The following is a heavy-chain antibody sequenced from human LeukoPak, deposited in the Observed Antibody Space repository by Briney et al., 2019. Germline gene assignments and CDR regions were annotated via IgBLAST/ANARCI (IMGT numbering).Heavy chain of an antibody. Sequence: PGGSLRLSCAASELTFSSYAMSWVRQAPGKGLEWVSAISGSGGSTYYADSVKGRFTISRDNSKNTLYLQMNSLRAEDTAVYYCAKDPYDYYDSSGYYYEPYFDYWGQGTLVTVSS. CDR1: ELTFSSYA. D-gene: IGHD3-22*01. CDR3: AKDPYDYYDSSGYYYEPYFDY. CDR2: ISGSGGST. V-gene: IGHV3-23*01. J-gene: IGHJ4*02.